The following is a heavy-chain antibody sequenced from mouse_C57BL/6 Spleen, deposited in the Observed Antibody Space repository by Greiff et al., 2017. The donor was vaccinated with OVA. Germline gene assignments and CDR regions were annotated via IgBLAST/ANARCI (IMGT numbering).Heavy chain of an antibody. Sequence: EVKLVESGPGLVKPSQSLSLTCSVTGYSITSGYYWNWIRQFPGNKLEWMGYISYDGSNNYNPSLKNRISITRDTSKNQFFLKLNSVTTEDTATYYCARSYYGSSYSYWGQGTTLTVSS. CDR3: ARSYYGSSYSY. CDR1: GYSITSGYY. V-gene: IGHV3-6*01. D-gene: IGHD1-1*01. CDR2: ISYDGSN. J-gene: IGHJ2*01.